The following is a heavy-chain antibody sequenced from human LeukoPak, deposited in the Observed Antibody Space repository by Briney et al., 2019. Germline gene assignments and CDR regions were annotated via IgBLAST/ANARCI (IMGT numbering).Heavy chain of an antibody. Sequence: GGSLRLSCAASGYTFSTYGMHWVRQAPGKGLEWVAVIWYDGSTKYYADSVKGRFTISRDNSKNTLNLQMNSLRAEDTAVYYCARDASYYTDYYGMDVWGQGTTVTVSS. CDR1: GYTFSTYG. CDR2: IWYDGSTK. V-gene: IGHV3-33*01. CDR3: ARDASYYTDYYGMDV. D-gene: IGHD3-3*01. J-gene: IGHJ6*02.